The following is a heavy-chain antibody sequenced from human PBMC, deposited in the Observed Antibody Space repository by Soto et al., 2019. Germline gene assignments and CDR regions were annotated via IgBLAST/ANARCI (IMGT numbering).Heavy chain of an antibody. CDR3: ARVEPRGVAAVRDY. CDR1: GNTFASHG. J-gene: IGHJ4*02. D-gene: IGHD6-25*01. V-gene: IGHV1-18*01. Sequence: ASVKVSCQASGNTFASHGFSWVRQAPGQGLEWMGWISGFNGQTNYALKFQGRVTLTTDTSTSTAYMELRSLRSDDTAVYFSARVEPRGVAAVRDYWGQGTLVTVYS. CDR2: ISGFNGQT.